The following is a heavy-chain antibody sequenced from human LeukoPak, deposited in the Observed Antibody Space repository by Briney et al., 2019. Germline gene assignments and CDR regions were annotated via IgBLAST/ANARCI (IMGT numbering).Heavy chain of an antibody. J-gene: IGHJ3*02. CDR2: INPSGGNT. CDR1: GYTFTSYS. D-gene: IGHD5-24*01. CDR3: ARIRDGYNDAYDI. Sequence: ASVKVSCKASGYTFTSYSMHWVRQAPGQGLEWMGLINPSGGNTNYAQNFQGRVTMTRDTSASTVYMELSSLRSEDTAIYYCARIRDGYNDAYDIWGQGTVVTVPS. V-gene: IGHV1-46*01.